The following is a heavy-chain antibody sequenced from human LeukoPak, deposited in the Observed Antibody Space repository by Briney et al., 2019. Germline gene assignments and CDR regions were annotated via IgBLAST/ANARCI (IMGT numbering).Heavy chain of an antibody. J-gene: IGHJ3*02. CDR3: ARDPPLYGGPDIGAFDI. D-gene: IGHD4-23*01. Sequence: GGSLRLSCAASGFTFSSYAMHWVRQAPGKGLEWVAVISYDGSNKYYADSVKGRFTISRDNSKNTLYLQMNSLRAEDTAVYYCARDPPLYGGPDIGAFDIWGQGTMVTVSS. V-gene: IGHV3-30-3*01. CDR1: GFTFSSYA. CDR2: ISYDGSNK.